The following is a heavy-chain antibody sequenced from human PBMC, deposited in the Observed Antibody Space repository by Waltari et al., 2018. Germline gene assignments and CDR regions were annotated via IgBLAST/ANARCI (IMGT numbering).Heavy chain of an antibody. J-gene: IGHJ3*02. CDR1: GFTFSSYS. V-gene: IGHV3-48*01. Sequence: EVQLVESGGGLVQPGGSLRLSCAASGFTFSSYSMNWVRQAPGKGLGWVSYISSSSSTIYYADSVKGRFTISRDNAKNSLYLQMNSLRAEDTAVYYCARDGRGGAFDIWGQGTMVTVSS. CDR3: ARDGRGGAFDI. CDR2: ISSSSSTI. D-gene: IGHD1-26*01.